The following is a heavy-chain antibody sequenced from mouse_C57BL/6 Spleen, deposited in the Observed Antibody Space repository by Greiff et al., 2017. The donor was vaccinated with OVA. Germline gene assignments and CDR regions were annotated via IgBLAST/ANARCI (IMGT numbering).Heavy chain of an antibody. Sequence: DVHLVESGPGMVKPSQSLSLTCTVTGYSITSGYDWHWIRHFPGNKLEWMGYISYSGSTNYNPSLKSRISITHDTSKNHFFLKLNSVTTEDTATYYCAREGDYDVPFAYWGQGTLVTVSA. J-gene: IGHJ3*01. D-gene: IGHD2-4*01. CDR1: GYSITSGYD. V-gene: IGHV3-1*01. CDR3: AREGDYDVPFAY. CDR2: ISYSGST.